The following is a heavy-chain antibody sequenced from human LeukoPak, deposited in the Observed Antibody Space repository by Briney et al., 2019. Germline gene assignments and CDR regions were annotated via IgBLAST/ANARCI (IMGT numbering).Heavy chain of an antibody. J-gene: IGHJ6*02. D-gene: IGHD4-17*01. CDR2: IYYSGST. V-gene: IGHV4-31*03. CDR1: GGSISSGGYY. Sequence: SETLSLTCTVSGGSISSGGYYWSWIRQHPGKGLEWIGYIYYSGSTYYNPSLKSRVTISVDTSKDQFSLKLSSVTAADTAVYYCAREGDYGFAYYYYGMDVWGQGTTVTVSS. CDR3: AREGDYGFAYYYYGMDV.